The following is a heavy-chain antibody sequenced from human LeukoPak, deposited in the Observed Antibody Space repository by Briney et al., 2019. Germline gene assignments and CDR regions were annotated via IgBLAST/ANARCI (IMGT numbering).Heavy chain of an antibody. V-gene: IGHV1-2*02. CDR1: GYTFTGYY. CDR3: AGSSSWIYGMDV. CDR2: INPNSGGT. D-gene: IGHD6-13*01. J-gene: IGHJ6*02. Sequence: GASVKASCKASGYTFTGYYMHWVRQAPRQGLEWMGWINPNSGGTNYAQKFQGRVTMTRDTSISTAYMELSRLRSDDTAVYYCAGSSSWIYGMDVWGQGTTVTVSS.